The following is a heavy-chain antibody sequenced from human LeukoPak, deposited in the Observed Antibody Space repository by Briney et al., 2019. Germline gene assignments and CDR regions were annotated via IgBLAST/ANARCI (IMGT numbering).Heavy chain of an antibody. Sequence: PGGSLRLSCSASGLTFSSYAMHWVRQAPGKGLEWVSSISSSGSSIHYADSMKGRFTISRDNAKNSLSLQMNSLRDEDTAVYYCARDDIRGYYYGMDVWGQGTTVTVSS. CDR1: GLTFSSYA. D-gene: IGHD5-12*01. CDR3: ARDDIRGYYYGMDV. V-gene: IGHV3-21*01. CDR2: ISSSGSSI. J-gene: IGHJ6*02.